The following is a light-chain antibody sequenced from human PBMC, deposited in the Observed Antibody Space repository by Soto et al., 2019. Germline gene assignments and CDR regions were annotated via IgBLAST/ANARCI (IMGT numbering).Light chain of an antibody. CDR3: QQYDASSPLA. J-gene: IGKJ4*01. CDR1: RSVSDNY. V-gene: IGKV3-20*01. Sequence: EVVLTQFPGTLSLSPGDRATLSCRASRSVSDNYLARYQQKPGRAPLLLIFGASIRATGIPDTFIGSASGTDFTLTISGLEADDFAVYYCQQYDASSPLAFGGGTRVDMK. CDR2: GAS.